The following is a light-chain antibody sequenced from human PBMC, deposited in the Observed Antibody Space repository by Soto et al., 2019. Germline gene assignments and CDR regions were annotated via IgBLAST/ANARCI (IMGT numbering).Light chain of an antibody. CDR2: AAS. Sequence: DVQLTHSPSFLSASVGDRVTITCRASHDISSALAWYQQKPGKAPKVLIHAASILQSGVPSRFSGSGSGTEFTLTINCLQPEDFATYYCQQTNRYPITFGQGTRLEIQ. CDR1: HDISSA. V-gene: IGKV1-9*01. J-gene: IGKJ5*01. CDR3: QQTNRYPIT.